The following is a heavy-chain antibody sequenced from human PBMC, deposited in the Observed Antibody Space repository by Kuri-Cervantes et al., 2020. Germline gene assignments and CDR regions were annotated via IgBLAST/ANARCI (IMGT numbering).Heavy chain of an antibody. V-gene: IGHV3-23*01. CDR1: GFTFSSYA. CDR2: ISGSGGST. CDR3: AKEHASGSYPT. Sequence: LSLTCAASGFTFSSYAMSWVRQAPGKGLEWVSAISGSGGSTYYADSVKGRFTISRENSKNTLYLQMNSLRAEDTAVYYCAKEHASGSYPTWGQGTLVTVSS. D-gene: IGHD1-26*01. J-gene: IGHJ5*02.